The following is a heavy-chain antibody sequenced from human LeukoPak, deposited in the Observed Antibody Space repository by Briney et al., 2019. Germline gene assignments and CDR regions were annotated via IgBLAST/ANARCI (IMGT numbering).Heavy chain of an antibody. CDR1: GGSIRSSNYY. J-gene: IGHJ5*02. Sequence: SETLSLTCNVLGGSIRSSNYYWGWIRQPAGKGLEWIGSIYYSGSTYYNPSLKGRGTMSVDTSNNQFSLKLTSATATDTAVYYCVRLFYYDSRGPPSWGQGTLVTVSS. CDR2: IYYSGST. CDR3: VRLFYYDSRGPPS. D-gene: IGHD3-22*01. V-gene: IGHV4-39*01.